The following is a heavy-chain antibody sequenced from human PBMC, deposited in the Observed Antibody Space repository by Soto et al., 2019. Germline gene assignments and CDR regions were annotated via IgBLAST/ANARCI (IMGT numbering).Heavy chain of an antibody. CDR3: ALFPASSGSNYFDY. V-gene: IGHV3-30*03. D-gene: IGHD3-22*01. J-gene: IGHJ4*02. CDR2: ISYDGSNK. Sequence: PGGSLRLSCAASGFTFSSYGMHWVRPAPGKGLEWVAVISYDGSNKYYADSVKGRFTISRDNSKNTLYLQMNSLRAEDTAVYYCALFPASSGSNYFDYWGQGTLVTVSS. CDR1: GFTFSSYG.